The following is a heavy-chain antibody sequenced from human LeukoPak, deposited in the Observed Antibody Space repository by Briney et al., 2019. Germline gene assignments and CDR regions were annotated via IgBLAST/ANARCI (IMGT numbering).Heavy chain of an antibody. CDR1: GFTFSDYY. D-gene: IGHD3-22*01. J-gene: IGHJ4*02. V-gene: IGHV3-11*01. CDR3: ARPIHYYYDSSGYLGY. CDR2: ISSSGSTI. Sequence: GGSLRLSCAAPGFTFSDYYMSWIRQAPGKGLEWVSYISSSGSTIYYADSVKGRFTISRDNAKNSLYLQVNSLRAEDTAVYYCARPIHYYYDSSGYLGYWGQGTLVTISS.